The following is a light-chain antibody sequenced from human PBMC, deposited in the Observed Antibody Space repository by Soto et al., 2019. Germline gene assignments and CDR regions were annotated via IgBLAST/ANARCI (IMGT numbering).Light chain of an antibody. CDR1: QSVSSN. V-gene: IGKV3-15*01. CDR3: QQRSNWPPGT. CDR2: GAS. Sequence: EIVMTQSPATLSVSPGERATLSCRASQSVSSNLAWYQQKPGQAPRLLIYGASTRATGIPARFSGSGSGTEFTLTISSLQSEDFAVYYCQQRSNWPPGTFGGGTKVDNK. J-gene: IGKJ4*01.